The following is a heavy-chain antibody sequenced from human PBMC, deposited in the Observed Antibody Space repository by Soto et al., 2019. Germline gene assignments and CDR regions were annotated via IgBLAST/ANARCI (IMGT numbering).Heavy chain of an antibody. CDR1: GFTFGGYG. CDR2: ISGSGGST. Sequence: GRSHRHPSAAAGFTFGGYGMHWVSKEKGKGLEWVSAISGSGGSTYYADSVKGRFTISRDNSENTLHLQMDSLRVEDTAVYYCARDDVLCDGGRCYGIPLDVWGKGTTVTVSS. V-gene: IGHV3-23*01. D-gene: IGHD2-15*01. J-gene: IGHJ6*04. CDR3: ARDDVLCDGGRCYGIPLDV.